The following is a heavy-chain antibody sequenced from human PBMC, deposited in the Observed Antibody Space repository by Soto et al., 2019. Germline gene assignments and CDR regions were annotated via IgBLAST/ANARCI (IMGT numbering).Heavy chain of an antibody. D-gene: IGHD2-2*01. V-gene: IGHV1-69*13. CDR1: GGTFSSYA. J-gene: IGHJ4*02. CDR2: IIPIFGTA. Sequence: SVKVSCKASGGTFSSYAISWVRQAPGQGLEWMGGIIPIFGTANYAQKFQGRVTITADESKSTAYMELSSLRSDDTSVYYFAKGPYCSSTSCYGRALDAFDYWGQGTLVTVSS. CDR3: AKGPYCSSTSCYGRALDAFDY.